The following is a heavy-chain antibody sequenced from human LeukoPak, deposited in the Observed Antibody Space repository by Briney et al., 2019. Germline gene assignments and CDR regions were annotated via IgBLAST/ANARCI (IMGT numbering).Heavy chain of an antibody. V-gene: IGHV3-21*01. Sequence: SGGSLRLSCAASGFTFSSYSVNWVSQAPGKGLGWVSSISSSSYIYYADSVKGRFTISRDNAKNSLYLQMNSLRAEDTAVYYCARYGDLDYYYYGMDVWGQGTTVTVSS. J-gene: IGHJ6*02. CDR2: ISSSSYI. CDR3: ARYGDLDYYYYGMDV. CDR1: GFTFSSYS. D-gene: IGHD4-17*01.